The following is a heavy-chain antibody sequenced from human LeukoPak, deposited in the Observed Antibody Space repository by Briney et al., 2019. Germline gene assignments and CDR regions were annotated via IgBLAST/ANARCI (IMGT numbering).Heavy chain of an antibody. D-gene: IGHD3-3*01. J-gene: IGHJ6*02. CDR2: IYYSGST. V-gene: IGHV4-39*01. CDR1: GGSISSSSYY. Sequence: SETLSLTCTVSGGSISSSSYYWGWIRQPPGKGLEWIGSIYYSGSTYYNPSLKSRVTISVDTSKNQFSLKLSSVTAADTAVYYCARLPRITIFGVVSYYYYGMDVWGQGTTVTVSS. CDR3: ARLPRITIFGVVSYYYYGMDV.